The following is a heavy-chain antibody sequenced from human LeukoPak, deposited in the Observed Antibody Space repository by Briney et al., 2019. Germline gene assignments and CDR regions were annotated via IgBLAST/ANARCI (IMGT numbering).Heavy chain of an antibody. V-gene: IGHV4-34*01. D-gene: IGHD3-9*01. CDR2: INHSGST. J-gene: IGHJ4*02. Sequence: SETLSLTCAVYGGSFSGYYWSWIRQPPGRGLEWIGEINHSGSTNYNPSLKSRVTISVDTSKNQFSLKLSSVTAADTAVYYCARGPDILTGYYPRYFDYWGQGTLVTVSS. CDR1: GGSFSGYY. CDR3: ARGPDILTGYYPRYFDY.